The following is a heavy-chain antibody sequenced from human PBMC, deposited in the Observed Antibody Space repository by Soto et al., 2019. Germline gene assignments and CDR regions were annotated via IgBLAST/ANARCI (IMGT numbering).Heavy chain of an antibody. CDR3: ARVLLDSSGYRTRNWFDP. J-gene: IGHJ5*02. CDR2: IIPIFGTA. CDR1: GGTFSSYA. V-gene: IGHV1-69*06. D-gene: IGHD3-22*01. Sequence: SVKVSCKASGGTFSSYAISWVRQAPGQGLEWMGGIIPIFGTANYAQKFQGRVTITADKSTSTAYMELSSLRSEDTAVYYCARVLLDSSGYRTRNWFDPWGQGTLVTVSS.